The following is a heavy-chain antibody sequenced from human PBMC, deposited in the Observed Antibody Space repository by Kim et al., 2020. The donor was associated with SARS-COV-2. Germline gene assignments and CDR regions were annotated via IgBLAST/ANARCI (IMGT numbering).Heavy chain of an antibody. CDR2: IIPIFGTA. D-gene: IGHD6-19*01. CDR3: ARDFPAVADFGWFDP. V-gene: IGHV1-69*13. Sequence: SVKVSCKASGGTFSSYAISWVRQAPGQGLEWMGGIIPIFGTANYAQKFQGRVTITADESTSTAYMELSSLRSEDTAVYYCARDFPAVADFGWFDPWGQGTLVTVSS. CDR1: GGTFSSYA. J-gene: IGHJ5*02.